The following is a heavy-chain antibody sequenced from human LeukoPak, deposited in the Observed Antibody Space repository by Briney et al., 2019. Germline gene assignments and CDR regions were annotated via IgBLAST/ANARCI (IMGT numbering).Heavy chain of an antibody. J-gene: IGHJ4*02. CDR2: INSDGRST. D-gene: IGHD4-17*01. CDR3: AKGGATVIDY. CDR1: GFTFSNYW. Sequence: SGGSLRLSCAASGFTFSNYWMHWVRHAPGKGLVWVSRINSDGRSTTSADSVKGRFTISRDNAKNTLYLQMNSLRAEDTAVYYCAKGGATVIDYWGQGTLVTVSS. V-gene: IGHV3-74*01.